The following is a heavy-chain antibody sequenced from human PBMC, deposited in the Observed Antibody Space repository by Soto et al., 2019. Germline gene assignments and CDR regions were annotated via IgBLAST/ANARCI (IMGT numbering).Heavy chain of an antibody. CDR1: GYTFTRYD. J-gene: IGHJ6*02. Sequence: QVQLVQSGAEVKKPGASVKVSCKASGYTFTRYDINWVRQATGQGLEWMGWMNPNSGNTGYAQKFQGRVTMTRNTSISTAYMELSSLRSEDTAVYYCAREAGGVLPYYYYYGMDVWGQGTTVTVSS. CDR3: AREAGGVLPYYYYYGMDV. V-gene: IGHV1-8*01. CDR2: MNPNSGNT. D-gene: IGHD1-26*01.